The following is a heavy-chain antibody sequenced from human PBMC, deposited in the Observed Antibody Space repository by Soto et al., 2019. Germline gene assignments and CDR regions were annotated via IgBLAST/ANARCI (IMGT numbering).Heavy chain of an antibody. D-gene: IGHD2-21*01. CDR2: IYYTGST. V-gene: IGHV4-59*02. CDR1: GGSVSSHY. J-gene: IGHJ4*02. CDR3: AIAARYYFDY. Sequence: SETLSLTCTVSGGSVSSHYWSWIRQPPGKGLEWIGYIYYTGSTYYNPSLKSRVTMSLDTSRNQLLLQLNSVTAADTAVYYCAIAARYYFDYWGQGTLVTVSS.